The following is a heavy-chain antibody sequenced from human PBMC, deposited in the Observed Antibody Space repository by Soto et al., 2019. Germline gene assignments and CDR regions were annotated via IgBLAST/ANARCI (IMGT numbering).Heavy chain of an antibody. D-gene: IGHD3-16*01. CDR2: IAYEGKTA. CDR1: GFTLSNSG. Sequence: PGGSLRLACAVSGFTLSNSGIHWVRKAPDKGLEWVATIAYEGKTANYADFLKDIFTIPREDSKNTLYLQMNSLKTEHSALYYCTTETADYISMEQYWGQGTLVTVSS. V-gene: IGHV3-30*03. J-gene: IGHJ4*02. CDR3: TTETADYISMEQY.